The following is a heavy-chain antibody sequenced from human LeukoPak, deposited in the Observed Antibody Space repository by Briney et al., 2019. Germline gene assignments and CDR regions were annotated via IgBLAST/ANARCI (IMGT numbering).Heavy chain of an antibody. J-gene: IGHJ4*02. CDR1: GFTLSTNW. Sequence: GSLRLSCAASGFTLSTNWMSWVRKAPGKGLEWVANINQDGGDKNYVDFVKGRFTISRDNSKNTLYLQMNSLRAEDTAVYYCARPGYSYGYDFGYWGQGTLVTVSS. CDR3: ARPGYSYGYDFGY. CDR2: INQDGGDK. D-gene: IGHD5-18*01. V-gene: IGHV3-7*01.